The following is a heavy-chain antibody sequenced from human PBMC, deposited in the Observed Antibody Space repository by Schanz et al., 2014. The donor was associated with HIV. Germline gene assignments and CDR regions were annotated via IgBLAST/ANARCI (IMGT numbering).Heavy chain of an antibody. Sequence: EVQLVESGGDLVQPGGSLRLSCEASGFTFRSYAMNWVRQTPGKGLQWVSSIDGRGVSTYYGDSLKGRFTISRDNFKDMVYLQMNSLRVEDTALYYCTRGQSGTYGTFDVWGRGTVVTVSS. V-gene: IGHV3-23*04. CDR3: TRGQSGTYGTFDV. CDR1: GFTFRSYA. J-gene: IGHJ3*01. D-gene: IGHD1-26*01. CDR2: IDGRGVST.